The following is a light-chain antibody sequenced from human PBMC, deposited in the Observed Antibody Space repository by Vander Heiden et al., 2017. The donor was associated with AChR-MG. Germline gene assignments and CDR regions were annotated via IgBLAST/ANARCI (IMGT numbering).Light chain of an antibody. J-gene: IGLJ2*01. CDR1: RSNSGAGYD. Sequence: QSVLTQPPSVSGAPGQRVTISCTGSRSNSGAGYDVHWYQQLPGTAPKLLIYGNSNRPSGVPDRFSGSKSGTSASLAITGLQAEEEADDYCQSYDSSLSGSGVVFGGGTKLTVL. CDR2: GNS. V-gene: IGLV1-40*01. CDR3: QSYDSSLSGSGVV.